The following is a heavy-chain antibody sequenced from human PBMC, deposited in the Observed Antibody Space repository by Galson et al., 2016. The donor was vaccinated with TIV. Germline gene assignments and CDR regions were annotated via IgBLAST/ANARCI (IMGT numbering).Heavy chain of an antibody. D-gene: IGHD3-10*01. CDR2: SYYSGET. CDR1: GASVSSSRYY. J-gene: IGHJ4*02. Sequence: SETLSLTCTVSGASVSSSRYYWGWIRQSPGKGLEWIGSSYYSGETYYNASLKSRVTISVDTSKNQFSLRLSSVTAADTAVYNCARHNEGQLHYFDYWGQVTLPPASS. CDR3: ARHNEGQLHYFDY. V-gene: IGHV4-39*01.